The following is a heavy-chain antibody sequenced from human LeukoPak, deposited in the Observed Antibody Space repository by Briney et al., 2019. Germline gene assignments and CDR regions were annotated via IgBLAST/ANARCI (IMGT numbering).Heavy chain of an antibody. Sequence: GRSLRLSCAASGFTFSSYAMHWVRQAPGKGLEWVAVISYDGSNKYYADSAKGRFTISRDNSKNTLYLQMNSLRAEDTAVYYCAREGRGIVVVPAALTGGLDYWGQGTLVTVSS. J-gene: IGHJ4*02. CDR2: ISYDGSNK. CDR1: GFTFSSYA. D-gene: IGHD2-2*01. V-gene: IGHV3-30-3*01. CDR3: AREGRGIVVVPAALTGGLDY.